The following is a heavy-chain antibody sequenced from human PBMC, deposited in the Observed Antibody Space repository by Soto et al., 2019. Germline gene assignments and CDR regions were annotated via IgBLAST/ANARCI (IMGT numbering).Heavy chain of an antibody. D-gene: IGHD3-10*01. J-gene: IGHJ4*02. CDR2: SSYDGRET. Sequence: GGSLRLSCAASDFDFSSYVIHWVRQSPGKGLEWVAASSYDGRETFYADSAKGRFTVSKEMSKNTAFLQMNALRHEDTAVYFCAGDSGWPILNFDNWGQGTPVTVSS. CDR3: AGDSGWPILNFDN. V-gene: IGHV3-30*03. CDR1: DFDFSSYV.